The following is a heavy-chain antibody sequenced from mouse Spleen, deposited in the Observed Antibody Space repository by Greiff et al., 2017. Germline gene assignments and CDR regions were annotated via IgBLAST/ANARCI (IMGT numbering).Heavy chain of an antibody. CDR3: ARNEGLRRGSFAY. CDR2: IWSGGST. D-gene: IGHD2-4*01. J-gene: IGHJ3*01. V-gene: IGHV2-2*01. Sequence: VKLVESGPGLVQPSQSLSITCTVSGFSLTSYGVHWVRQSPGKGLEWLGVIWSGGSTDYNAAFISRLSISKDNSKSQVFFKMNSLQADDTAIYYCARNEGLRRGSFAYWGQGTLVTVSA. CDR1: GFSLTSYG.